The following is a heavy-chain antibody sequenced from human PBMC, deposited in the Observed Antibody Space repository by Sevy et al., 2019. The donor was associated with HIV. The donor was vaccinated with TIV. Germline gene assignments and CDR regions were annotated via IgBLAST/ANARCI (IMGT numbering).Heavy chain of an antibody. CDR1: GYTFTSYG. Sequence: ASVKVSCKASGYTFTSYGISWVRQAPGQGLEWMGWISAYNGNTNYAQKLQGRVTMTTDTSTSTAYMELRGLRSDDTAVYYCAGEYCSSTSCYIGGFYYYYGMDVWGQGTTVTVSS. CDR3: AGEYCSSTSCYIGGFYYYYGMDV. J-gene: IGHJ6*02. V-gene: IGHV1-18*01. D-gene: IGHD2-2*02. CDR2: ISAYNGNT.